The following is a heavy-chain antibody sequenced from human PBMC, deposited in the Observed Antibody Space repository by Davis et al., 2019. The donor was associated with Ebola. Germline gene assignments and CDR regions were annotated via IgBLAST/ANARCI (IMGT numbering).Heavy chain of an antibody. Sequence: PSETLSLTCDISGDSVSINSAGWNWIRQSPSRGLEWLGRTYYNSKWYSDYATSVRGRITINADTSGNKFYLQLNSVTPDDTAVYYCARGWLRGYLDYWGQGTLVTVSS. CDR3: ARGWLRGYLDY. J-gene: IGHJ4*02. V-gene: IGHV6-1*01. D-gene: IGHD3-3*01. CDR1: GDSVSINSAG. CDR2: TYYNSKWYS.